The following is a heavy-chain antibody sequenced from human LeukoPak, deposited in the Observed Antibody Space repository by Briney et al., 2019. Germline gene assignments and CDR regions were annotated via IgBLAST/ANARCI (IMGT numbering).Heavy chain of an antibody. CDR1: GGSVSSSTYY. Sequence: SETLSLTCTVSGGSVSSSTYYWGWNRQPPGKWLEWIGSIYYSGSTYYNPSLKSRVTISVDTSKNQFSLKLTSVTAADTAVYYCARHDYGASNWLDPWGQGTLVSVSS. D-gene: IGHD4-17*01. J-gene: IGHJ5*02. CDR3: ARHDYGASNWLDP. CDR2: IYYSGST. V-gene: IGHV4-39*01.